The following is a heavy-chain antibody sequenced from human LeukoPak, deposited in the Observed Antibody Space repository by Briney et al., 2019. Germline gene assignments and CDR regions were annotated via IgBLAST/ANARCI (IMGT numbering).Heavy chain of an antibody. D-gene: IGHD5-24*01. Sequence: GGSLRLSCVGSGFSFNSYDMGWVRQTPGKGLEWVSAISTSGGYTEDADSVKGRFTISRDNSQNTLFLQMNSLRAEDTAVYYCAKKPATIKFPFDNWGQGTLVTVSP. V-gene: IGHV3-23*01. J-gene: IGHJ4*02. CDR2: ISTSGGYT. CDR3: AKKPATIKFPFDN. CDR1: GFSFNSYD.